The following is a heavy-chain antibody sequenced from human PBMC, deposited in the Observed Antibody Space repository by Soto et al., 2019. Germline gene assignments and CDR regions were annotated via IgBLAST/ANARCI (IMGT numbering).Heavy chain of an antibody. CDR2: ISGGGSTI. D-gene: IGHD4-4*01. CDR3: ARVADYSTFFDF. V-gene: IGHV3-48*03. Sequence: DVKLVESGGGLVQPGRSLRLSCAASGFSLSGYEMHWVRQAPGKGLEWISYISGGGSTIYYANSVKGRFTISRDNAKNSLYLQMNRLRVDDAAIYYCARVADYSTFFDFWGQGPLVPVSS. CDR1: GFSLSGYE. J-gene: IGHJ4*02.